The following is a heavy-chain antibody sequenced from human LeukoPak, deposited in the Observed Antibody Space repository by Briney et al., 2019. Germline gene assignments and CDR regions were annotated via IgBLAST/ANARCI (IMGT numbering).Heavy chain of an antibody. CDR1: GFTFSSYA. J-gene: IGHJ5*02. Sequence: GGSLRLSCAASGFTFSSYAMSWVRQAPGKGLEGVSAISGSGGSTYYADSVKGRFTISRDNSKKTLYVHMNSLRAEDTAVYYCARDRSRYRSVYWFDPWREG. V-gene: IGHV3-23*01. D-gene: IGHD5-18*01. CDR2: ISGSGGST. CDR3: ARDRSRYRSVYWFDP.